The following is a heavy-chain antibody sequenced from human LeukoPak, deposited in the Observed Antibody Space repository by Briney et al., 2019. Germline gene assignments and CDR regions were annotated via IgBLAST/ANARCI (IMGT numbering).Heavy chain of an antibody. CDR3: ARYRSEEGGPNWFDP. J-gene: IGHJ5*02. CDR1: GGPISSSSYY. D-gene: IGHD1-26*01. Sequence: SETLSLTCTVSGGPISSSSYYWGWIRQPPGKGLEWIGSIYYSGSTYYNPSLKSRVTISVDTSKNQFSLKLSSVTAADTAVYYCARYRSEEGGPNWFDPWGQGTLVTVSS. CDR2: IYYSGST. V-gene: IGHV4-39*01.